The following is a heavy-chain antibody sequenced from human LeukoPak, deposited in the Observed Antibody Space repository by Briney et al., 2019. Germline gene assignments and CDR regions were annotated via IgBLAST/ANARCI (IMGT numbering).Heavy chain of an antibody. CDR2: IYYSGST. CDR3: ARDETLGRGWFDP. D-gene: IGHD3-16*01. J-gene: IGHJ5*02. CDR1: GGSISSYY. V-gene: IGHV4-59*01. Sequence: PSETLSLTCTVSGGSISSYYWSWIRQPPGKGLEWIGYIYYSGSTNYNPSLKSRVTISVDTSKNQFSLKLSSVTAADTAVYYCARDETLGRGWFDPWGQGTWSPSPQ.